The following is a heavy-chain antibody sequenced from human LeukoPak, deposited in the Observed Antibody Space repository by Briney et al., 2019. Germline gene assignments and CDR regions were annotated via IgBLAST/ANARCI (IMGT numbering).Heavy chain of an antibody. CDR3: ARGRITMIVVDRRPARYFDP. D-gene: IGHD3-22*01. J-gene: IGHJ2*01. V-gene: IGHV4-39*07. CDR1: GGSISSSSYY. Sequence: PSETLSLTCAVSGGSISSSSYYWGWIRQPPGKGLEWIGSIYYSGSTYYNPSLKSRVTISVDTSKNQFSLKLSSVTAADTAVYYCARGRITMIVVDRRPARYFDPWGRGTLVTVSS. CDR2: IYYSGST.